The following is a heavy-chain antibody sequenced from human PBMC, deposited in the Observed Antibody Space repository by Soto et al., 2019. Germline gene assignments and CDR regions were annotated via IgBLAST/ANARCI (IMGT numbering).Heavy chain of an antibody. CDR1: GYTFTSYG. Sequence: ASVKVSCKASGYTFTSYGISWVRQAPGQGLEWMGWISAYNGNTNYAQKLQGRVTMTTDTSTSTAYMELRSLRSDDTAVYYCARGQQWLTNPVYFDYWGQGTLVTVSS. CDR2: ISAYNGNT. J-gene: IGHJ4*02. D-gene: IGHD6-19*01. V-gene: IGHV1-18*01. CDR3: ARGQQWLTNPVYFDY.